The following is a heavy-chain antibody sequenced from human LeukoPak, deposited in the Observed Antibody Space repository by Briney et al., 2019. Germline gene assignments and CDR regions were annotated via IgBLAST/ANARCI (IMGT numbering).Heavy chain of an antibody. CDR3: AREISLTVTSFSRGYFMDV. CDR2: INPNSGGT. V-gene: IGHV1-2*02. Sequence: GASVKVSCKASGGTFSSYAISWVRQAPGRGLEWMGWINPNSGGTNYAQKFQGRVTMTRDTSISTAYMELSRLRSDDTAVYYCAREISLTVTSFSRGYFMDVWGKGTTVTVSS. CDR1: GGTFSSYA. D-gene: IGHD4-17*01. J-gene: IGHJ6*03.